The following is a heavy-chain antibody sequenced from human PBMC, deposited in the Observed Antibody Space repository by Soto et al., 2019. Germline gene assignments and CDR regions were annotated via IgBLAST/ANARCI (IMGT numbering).Heavy chain of an antibody. CDR1: GFTFSTYA. Sequence: EVQLLESGGKLVQPGGSLTLSCAASGFTFSTYAMAWVRQAPGKGLEWVSGVSASGLNTDYADPVKGRFYISRDNSKNTVSLHMTSLRAEDTALYYSANDRPRRTSGYFFEYWGQGTPVTVSS. CDR3: ANDRPRRTSGYFFEY. D-gene: IGHD1-1*01. V-gene: IGHV3-23*01. CDR2: VSASGLNT. J-gene: IGHJ4*02.